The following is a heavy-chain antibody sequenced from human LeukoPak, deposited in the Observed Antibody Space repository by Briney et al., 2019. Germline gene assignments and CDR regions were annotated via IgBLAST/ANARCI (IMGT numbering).Heavy chain of an antibody. CDR1: GYPFTTYG. V-gene: IGHV1-18*01. CDR2: INTYNGDI. CDR3: AREWWGYDVLTGDNWFDP. D-gene: IGHD3-9*01. Sequence: ASVKVSCKASGYPFTTYGINWVRQAPGQGLEWMGWINTYNGDINYAQKFQGRVTMTTDTSTSTVYIELRSLTSDDAAAYYCAREWWGYDVLTGDNWFDPWGQGTLVTVSS. J-gene: IGHJ5*02.